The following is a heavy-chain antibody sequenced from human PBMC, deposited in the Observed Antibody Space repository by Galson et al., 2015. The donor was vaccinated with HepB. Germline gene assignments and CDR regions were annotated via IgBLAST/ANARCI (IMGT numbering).Heavy chain of an antibody. J-gene: IGHJ6*02. Sequence: CAISGDSVSTNIVAWNWIRQSPSRGLEWLGRTYYRSKWYNDYAVSVQSRITINPDTSRNQFSLHLNSVTPEDTGVYYCTRVRHLARGMDVWGQGTTVTVS. CDR3: TRVRHLARGMDV. CDR2: TYYRSKWYN. V-gene: IGHV6-1*01. CDR1: GDSVSTNIVA. D-gene: IGHD5-12*01.